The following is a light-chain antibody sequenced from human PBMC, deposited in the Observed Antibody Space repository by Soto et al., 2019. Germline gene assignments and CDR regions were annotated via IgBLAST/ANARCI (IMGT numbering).Light chain of an antibody. V-gene: IGLV2-14*01. CDR2: DVS. Sequence: QSALTQPASVSGSPGQSITISCTGTSSDVGGYNYVSWYQQHPGKAPKLMIYDVSNRPSGVSNRFSGSKSGNTASQTISGLQAEDEADYYCSSYTSSSTLVMFGGGTKLTVL. J-gene: IGLJ3*02. CDR1: SSDVGGYNY. CDR3: SSYTSSSTLVM.